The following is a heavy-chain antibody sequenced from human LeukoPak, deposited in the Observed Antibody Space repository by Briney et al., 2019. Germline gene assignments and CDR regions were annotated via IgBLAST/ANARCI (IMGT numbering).Heavy chain of an antibody. J-gene: IGHJ4*02. CDR3: TTGGYSYGTYYFDY. V-gene: IGHV3-15*01. CDR1: GFTFSDYY. D-gene: IGHD5-18*01. Sequence: GGSLRLSCAASGFTFSDYYMSWIRQAPGKGLEWVGRIKSKISGGTTDYAAPVKGRFTISRDDSKHTLYLQMNSLKTEDTAVYYCTTGGYSYGTYYFDYWGQGTLVTVSS. CDR2: IKSKISGGTT.